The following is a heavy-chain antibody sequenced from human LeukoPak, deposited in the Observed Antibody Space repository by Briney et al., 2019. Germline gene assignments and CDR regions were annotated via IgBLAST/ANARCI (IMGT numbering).Heavy chain of an antibody. V-gene: IGHV3-48*03. Sequence: GGSLRLSCAASGFTFSSYETNWVRQAPGKGLEWVSYISSSGNTMYYADSVKGRFTISRDNAKNSLYLQMNSLRVDDTAVYYCARLPTLTTMGYWGQGTLVTVSS. D-gene: IGHD4-17*01. J-gene: IGHJ4*02. CDR2: ISSSGNTM. CDR3: ARLPTLTTMGY. CDR1: GFTFSSYE.